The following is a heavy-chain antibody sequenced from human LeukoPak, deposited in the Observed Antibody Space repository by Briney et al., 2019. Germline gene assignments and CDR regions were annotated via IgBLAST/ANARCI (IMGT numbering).Heavy chain of an antibody. CDR3: ARGPYSYDSSGAFDI. CDR2: ISSSGST. D-gene: IGHD3-22*01. CDR1: VDSINTYNYY. V-gene: IGHV4-61*02. Sequence: SSETLSLTCTVSVDSINTYNYYWSWIRQPAGKGLEWIGRISSSGSTNYNPSLKSRVTISVDTSKNQFSLKLSSVTAADTAVYFCARGPYSYDSSGAFDIWGQGTMVTVSS. J-gene: IGHJ3*02.